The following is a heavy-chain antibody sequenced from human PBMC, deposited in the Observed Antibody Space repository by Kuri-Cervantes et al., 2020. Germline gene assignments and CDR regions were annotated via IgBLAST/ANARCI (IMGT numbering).Heavy chain of an antibody. CDR1: GFTFSSYE. V-gene: IGHV3-48*03. CDR3: ARGGYSGYEWDYYYMDV. Sequence: GGSLRLSCAASGFTFSSYEMNWVRQAPGKGLEWVSYISSSGSTIYYADSVKGRFTISRDNSKNTLYLQMNSLRAEDTAVYYCARGGYSGYEWDYYYMDVWGKGTTVTVSS. J-gene: IGHJ6*03. CDR2: ISSSGSTI. D-gene: IGHD5-12*01.